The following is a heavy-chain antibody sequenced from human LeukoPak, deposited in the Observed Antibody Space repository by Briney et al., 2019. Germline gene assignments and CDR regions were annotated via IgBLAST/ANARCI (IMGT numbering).Heavy chain of an antibody. CDR2: IKQDGSKK. CDR1: GFPFSSYW. Sequence: GGSLRLSCVASGFPFSSYWMTWVRQAPGKGLEWVANIKQDGSKKSYVDSVKGRFTISRDNAKNSLYLQMNSLRDEDTAVYYCASLGRHYDSSGYYVFDYWGQGTLVTVSS. D-gene: IGHD3-22*01. CDR3: ASLGRHYDSSGYYVFDY. V-gene: IGHV3-7*01. J-gene: IGHJ4*02.